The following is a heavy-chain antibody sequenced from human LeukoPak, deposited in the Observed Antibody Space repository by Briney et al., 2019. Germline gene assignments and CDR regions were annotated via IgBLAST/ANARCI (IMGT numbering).Heavy chain of an antibody. CDR1: GASITTYY. CDR3: AREYSTSGEGDYFDY. Sequence: SETLSLTSTVSGASITTYYWTWIRQPPGKGLEWIGYIYHSGSTNYNPSLKSRVTISLDTSRNQFSLRLSSVTAADTAVYFCAREYSTSGEGDYFDYWGQGSLVTVSS. CDR2: IYHSGST. J-gene: IGHJ4*02. V-gene: IGHV4-59*01. D-gene: IGHD6-6*01.